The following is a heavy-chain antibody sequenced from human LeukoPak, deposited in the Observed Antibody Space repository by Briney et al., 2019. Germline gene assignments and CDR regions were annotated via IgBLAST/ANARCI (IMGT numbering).Heavy chain of an antibody. CDR2: IIPIFGTA. Sequence: GASVKVSCKASGGTFSSYAISWVRQAPGQGLEWMGRIIPIFGTANYAQKFQGRVTITTDESTSTAYMELSSLRSEDTAVYYCAREDYYYDSSGYYYASGSFFDYWGQGTLVTVSS. J-gene: IGHJ4*02. D-gene: IGHD3-22*01. V-gene: IGHV1-69*05. CDR1: GGTFSSYA. CDR3: AREDYYYDSSGYYYASGSFFDY.